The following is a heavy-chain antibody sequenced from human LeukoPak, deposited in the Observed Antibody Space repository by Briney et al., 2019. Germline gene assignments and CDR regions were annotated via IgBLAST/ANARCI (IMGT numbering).Heavy chain of an antibody. Sequence: KSSETLSLTCTVSGASVSSASYWTWIRQPPGKGVEWIAHIYNGVNTNYNPSLKGRVTISVDTSKNQFSLRLNSVTAADTAVYYCARSRAFNSGAFDPWGQGSLVTVSS. J-gene: IGHJ5*02. CDR3: ARSRAFNSGAFDP. CDR1: GASVSSASY. CDR2: IYNGVNT. V-gene: IGHV4-61*01. D-gene: IGHD1-26*01.